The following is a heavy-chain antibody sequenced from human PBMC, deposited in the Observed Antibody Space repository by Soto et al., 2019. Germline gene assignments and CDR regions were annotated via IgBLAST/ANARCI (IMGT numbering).Heavy chain of an antibody. J-gene: IGHJ2*01. V-gene: IGHV3-33*01. CDR2: IWYDGSNK. D-gene: IGHD3-10*01. CDR3: ARGPYYYGSGSYDWYFDL. Sequence: QVQLVESGGGVVQPGRSLRLSCAASGFTFSSYGMHWVRQAPGKGLEWVAVIWYDGSNKYYADSVKGRFTISRDNSKNTLYLQMNRLRAEDTAVYYGARGPYYYGSGSYDWYFDLWGRGTLVTVSS. CDR1: GFTFSSYG.